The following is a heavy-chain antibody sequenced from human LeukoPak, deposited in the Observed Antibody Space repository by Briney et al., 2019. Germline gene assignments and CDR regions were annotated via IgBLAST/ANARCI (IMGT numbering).Heavy chain of an antibody. CDR3: ASENYDFWSGYPEAYYYYYGMDV. V-gene: IGHV1-2*06. CDR1: GYTFTGYY. CDR2: INPNSGGT. D-gene: IGHD3-3*01. J-gene: IGHJ6*02. Sequence: WASVKVSCKASGYTFTGYYMHWVRQAPGQGLEWMGRINPNSGGTNYAQKFQGRVTMTRDTSISTAYMELSRLRSDDTAVYYCASENYDFWSGYPEAYYYYYGMDVWGQGTTVTVSS.